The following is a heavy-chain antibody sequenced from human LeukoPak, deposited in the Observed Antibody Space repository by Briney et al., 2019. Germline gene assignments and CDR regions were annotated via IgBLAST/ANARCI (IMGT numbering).Heavy chain of an antibody. J-gene: IGHJ6*02. Sequence: PSETLSLTCAVYGGSFSGYYWNWIRPPPRKGLEWIGEINHSGSTNYNPSLKSRVTISVDTSKNQFSLKLTSVTAADTAVYFCAGEKTTVTTFRYYYSGMDVWGQGTTVTVSS. V-gene: IGHV4-34*01. CDR1: GGSFSGYY. CDR3: AGEKTTVTTFRYYYSGMDV. D-gene: IGHD4-17*01. CDR2: INHSGST.